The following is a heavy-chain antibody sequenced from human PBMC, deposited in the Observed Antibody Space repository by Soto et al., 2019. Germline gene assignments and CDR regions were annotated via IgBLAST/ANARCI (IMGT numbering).Heavy chain of an antibody. CDR1: GFTFSSYS. J-gene: IGHJ4*02. CDR3: ARDQPGYSYGYGLGY. CDR2: ISSSSSYI. D-gene: IGHD5-18*01. Sequence: EVQLVESGGGLVKPGGSLRLSCAASGFTFSSYSMNWVRQAPGKGLEWVSSISSSSSYIYYADSVKGRFTISRDNAKNSLYLQMNSLRDEDTAVYYCARDQPGYSYGYGLGYWGQGTLVPVSS. V-gene: IGHV3-21*01.